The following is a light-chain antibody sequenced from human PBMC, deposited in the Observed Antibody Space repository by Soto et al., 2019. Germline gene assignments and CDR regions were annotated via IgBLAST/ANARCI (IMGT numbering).Light chain of an antibody. CDR1: SSDVGGYNS. V-gene: IGLV2-14*01. CDR2: DVS. CDR3: SLYTSSSTLE. J-gene: IGLJ2*01. Sequence: QSALTQPASVSGSPGQSISISCTGTSSDVGGYNSVSWYQQHPGKAPKLMIYDVSNRPSGVSNRFSGSKSGNTASLTISGLQAEDEADYYCSLYTSSSTLEFGGGTKLTVL.